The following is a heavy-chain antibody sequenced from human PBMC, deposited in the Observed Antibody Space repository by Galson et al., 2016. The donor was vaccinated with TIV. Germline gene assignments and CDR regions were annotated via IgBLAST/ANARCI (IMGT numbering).Heavy chain of an antibody. CDR2: IQRDDNT. Sequence: SLRLSCAASGFTVSTKYMSWLRQVPGEGLEWVSIIQRDDNTHYADSVKGRLTITRDNSKNTIHLEMSSLRVEETAVSYCGREHVSHNYYPGFDSWGQGTLVTVSS. J-gene: IGHJ4*02. CDR1: GFTVSTKY. V-gene: IGHV3-53*01. CDR3: GREHVSHNYYPGFDS. D-gene: IGHD1-1*01.